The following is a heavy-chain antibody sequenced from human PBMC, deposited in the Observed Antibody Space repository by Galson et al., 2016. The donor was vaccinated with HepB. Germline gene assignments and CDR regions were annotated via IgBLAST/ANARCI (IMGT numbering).Heavy chain of an antibody. Sequence: ETLSLTCTVSGDSISSSSYHWGWIRQPPGKGLEWIGTIYYSGSTYYNPSLKSRLTISVDTSKKQFSLKLNSVTAADTAVYYWSRPGDYYGSGSYTRFDYWGQGTLVTVTS. CDR3: SRPGDYYGSGSYTRFDY. D-gene: IGHD3-10*01. CDR2: IYYSGST. J-gene: IGHJ4*02. CDR1: GDSISSSSYH. V-gene: IGHV4-39*01.